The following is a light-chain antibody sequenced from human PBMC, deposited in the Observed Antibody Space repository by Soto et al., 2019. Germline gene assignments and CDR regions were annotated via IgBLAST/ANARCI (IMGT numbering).Light chain of an antibody. CDR3: CSYTSTSTYV. V-gene: IGLV2-14*01. CDR2: EVS. J-gene: IGLJ1*01. Sequence: QSALTQPASVSGSPGQSITISCTGTSSDVGNSDYVSWYQHLPDKAPKLMIFEVSNRPSGVSSRFSGSKSGNTASLTISGLQTEDEADYYCCSYTSTSTYVFGTGTKLTVL. CDR1: SSDVGNSDY.